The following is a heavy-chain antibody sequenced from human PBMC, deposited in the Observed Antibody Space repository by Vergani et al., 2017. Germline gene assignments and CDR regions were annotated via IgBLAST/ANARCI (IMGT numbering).Heavy chain of an antibody. CDR2: MYHSGST. Sequence: QVRLQESGPGLVKPSETLSLTCSVSGGSMSGYYWSWIRKPPGKELEWFGYMYHSGSTNYNPSLETRVTISGDTSKNQFSLKLNSVTAADTAVYYCGRVADFYGLGSRLLDLWGQGILVTVSS. D-gene: IGHD3-10*01. V-gene: IGHV4-59*01. CDR1: GGSMSGYY. J-gene: IGHJ5*02. CDR3: GRVADFYGLGSRLLDL.